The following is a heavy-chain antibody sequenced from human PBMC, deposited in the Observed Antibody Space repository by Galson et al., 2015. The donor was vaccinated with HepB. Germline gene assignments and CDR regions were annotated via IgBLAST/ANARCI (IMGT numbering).Heavy chain of an antibody. V-gene: IGHV3-23*01. CDR3: AKGHTYYYDSSGFLDY. Sequence: SLRLSCAASGFTFSSYAMSWVRQAPGKGLEWASSISGSGGSTYYADSVKGRFTISRDNSKNTLYLQMNSLRAGDTAVYYCAKGHTYYYDSSGFLDYWGQGTLVTVSS. CDR2: ISGSGGST. D-gene: IGHD3-22*01. J-gene: IGHJ4*02. CDR1: GFTFSSYA.